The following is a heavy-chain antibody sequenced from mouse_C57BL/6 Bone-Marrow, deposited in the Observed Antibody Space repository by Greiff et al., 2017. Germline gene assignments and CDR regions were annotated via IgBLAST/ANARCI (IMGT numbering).Heavy chain of an antibody. Sequence: QVQLQQPGAELVMPGASVKLSCKASGYTFTSYWMHWVKQRPGQGLEWIGEIDPSDSYTNYNQKFKGKSTLTVDKSSSTAYMLLSSLTSEDSAVYYCAREGGDSSGYPAWFAYWGQGTLVTVSA. CDR2: IDPSDSYT. CDR3: AREGGDSSGYPAWFAY. CDR1: GYTFTSYW. V-gene: IGHV1-69*01. D-gene: IGHD3-2*02. J-gene: IGHJ3*01.